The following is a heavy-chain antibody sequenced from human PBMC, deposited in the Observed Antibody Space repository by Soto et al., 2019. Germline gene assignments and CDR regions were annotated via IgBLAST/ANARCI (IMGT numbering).Heavy chain of an antibody. CDR2: ISGSGGRT. CDR3: AKDPNGDYVGAFDI. Sequence: EVQLLESGGNLIQPGGSLRLSCAASGFTFRNYAMSWVRQAPWAGPEWVSGISGSGGRTYYADSVKGRFTISRDNSNNALFLQMNSLRAEDTALYYCAKDPNGDYVGAFDIWGRGTMVTVSS. J-gene: IGHJ3*02. D-gene: IGHD4-17*01. CDR1: GFTFRNYA. V-gene: IGHV3-23*01.